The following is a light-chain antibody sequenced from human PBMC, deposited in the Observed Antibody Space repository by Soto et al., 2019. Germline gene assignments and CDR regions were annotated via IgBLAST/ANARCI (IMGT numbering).Light chain of an antibody. CDR2: AAS. V-gene: IGKV3-20*01. CDR1: QSVSRSY. J-gene: IGKJ3*01. CDR3: QQYGSSPVT. Sequence: EIVLTQSPGTLSLSPGERATLSCRASQSVSRSYLAWYQQKPGQAPRLLIYAASRRATGIPDRVSGSGSGTDFTLTISRLEPEEFAVYYCQQYGSSPVTFGPGTKVDIK.